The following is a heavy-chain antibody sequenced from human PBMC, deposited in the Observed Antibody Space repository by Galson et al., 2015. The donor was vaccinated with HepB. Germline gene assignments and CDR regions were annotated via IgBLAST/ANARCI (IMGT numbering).Heavy chain of an antibody. CDR3: ARERVGGYPVIPFDY. Sequence: SVKVSCKASGYTFTSYGISWVRQAPGQGLEWMGWISAYNGNTNYAQKLQGRVTMTTDTSTSTAYMELRSLRSDDTAVYYCARERVGGYPVIPFDYWGQGTRVTVSS. CDR2: ISAYNGNT. D-gene: IGHD3-22*01. J-gene: IGHJ4*02. CDR1: GYTFTSYG. V-gene: IGHV1-18*01.